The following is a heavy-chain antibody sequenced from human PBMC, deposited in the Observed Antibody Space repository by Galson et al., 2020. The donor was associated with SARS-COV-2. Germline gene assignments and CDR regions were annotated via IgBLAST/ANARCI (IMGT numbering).Heavy chain of an antibody. Sequence: SETLSLTCTVSGGPISSYYWSWIRQPPGKGLEWIGYIYYSGSTNYNPSLKSRVTISVDTSKNQFSLKLSSVTAADTAVYYCARGFDYWGQGTLVTVSS. V-gene: IGHV4-59*01. CDR2: IYYSGST. J-gene: IGHJ4*02. CDR1: GGPISSYY. CDR3: ARGFDY.